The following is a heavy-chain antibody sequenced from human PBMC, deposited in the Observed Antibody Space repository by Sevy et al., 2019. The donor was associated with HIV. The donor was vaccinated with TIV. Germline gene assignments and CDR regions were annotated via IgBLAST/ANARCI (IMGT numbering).Heavy chain of an antibody. V-gene: IGHV3-23*01. CDR1: GFTFNNYA. CDR3: AKVKGDSKIHYYYYGIGV. CDR2: ISGSGGNT. Sequence: GGSLRLSCLASGFTFNNYAMSWVRQAPGKGLEWVSLISGSGGNTYYADSVKGRCSISRDNSKNTLYLQVNSLRAEDTAVYYCAKVKGDSKIHYYYYGIGVWGQGATVTVSS. D-gene: IGHD2-21*02. J-gene: IGHJ6*02.